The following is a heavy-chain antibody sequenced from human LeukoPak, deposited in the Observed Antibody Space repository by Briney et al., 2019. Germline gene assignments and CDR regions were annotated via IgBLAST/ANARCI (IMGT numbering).Heavy chain of an antibody. CDR3: ATIFGVANTPNPPFDY. V-gene: IGHV3-21*01. D-gene: IGHD3-3*01. CDR1: GFIFSNYA. Sequence: GGSLRLSCGASGFIFSNYAMSWVRQAPGKGLEWVSSIVSSSKYVYYADSVRGRFTISRDNPKNSLYLHMDSLRAEDTAVYYCATIFGVANTPNPPFDYWGQGTLVTISS. J-gene: IGHJ4*02. CDR2: IVSSSKYV.